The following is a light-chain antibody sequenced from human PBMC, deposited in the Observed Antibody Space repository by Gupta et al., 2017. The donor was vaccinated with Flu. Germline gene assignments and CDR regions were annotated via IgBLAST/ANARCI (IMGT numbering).Light chain of an antibody. CDR3: RQDKHWLYT. V-gene: IGKV2-30*02. Sequence: VTLGQSASISCRSSHGLVHSHETTSLNWFQQRPGQSPRRLICKGSNRHFGVPDRFSGSGLGTDFTLKISRVEAEDVGVYYCRQDKHWLYTFGQGTKMEIK. CDR1: HGLVHSHETTS. J-gene: IGKJ2*01. CDR2: KGS.